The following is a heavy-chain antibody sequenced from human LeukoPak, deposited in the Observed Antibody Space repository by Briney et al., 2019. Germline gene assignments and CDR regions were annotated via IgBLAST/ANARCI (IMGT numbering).Heavy chain of an antibody. CDR2: ISGGGGTT. Sequence: PGGSLRLSCAASGFTFSSYAMSWVRQAPGKGLAWVSAISGGGGTTIYADSVKGRFTISRDNSKNTLYLQMNSLRAEDTAVYYCAKDYDYVWGSYHYYGMDVWGQGTTVTVS. V-gene: IGHV3-23*01. CDR3: AKDYDYVWGSYHYYGMDV. D-gene: IGHD3-16*02. J-gene: IGHJ6*02. CDR1: GFTFSSYA.